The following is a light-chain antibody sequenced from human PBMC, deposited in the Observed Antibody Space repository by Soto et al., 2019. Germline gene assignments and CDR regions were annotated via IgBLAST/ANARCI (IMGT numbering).Light chain of an antibody. J-gene: IGLJ2*01. CDR1: SSDVGGYNY. Sequence: QSALTQPASVSGSPGQSITISCTGTSSDVGGYNYVSWYQQHPGKAPKLMIYDVSNRPSGVSNRFSGSKSGNTASLTISGXXXXXXXDXYCSSYTSSSTRVFGGGTKLTVX. CDR3: SSYTSSSTRV. CDR2: DVS. V-gene: IGLV2-14*01.